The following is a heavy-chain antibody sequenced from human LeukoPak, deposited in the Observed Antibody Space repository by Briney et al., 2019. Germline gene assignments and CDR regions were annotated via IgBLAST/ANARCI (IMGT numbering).Heavy chain of an antibody. D-gene: IGHD2-8*01. V-gene: IGHV3-48*01. Sequence: GGALRLSCVASGFSFSSYSMNWVRQAPGKGLEWVSYISSSSSTIYYADSVKGRFTISRDNAKNSLYLQMNSLRVEDTAVYYCARDLGVYSHYYFDYWGQGTLVTVSS. CDR3: ARDLGVYSHYYFDY. J-gene: IGHJ4*02. CDR2: ISSSSSTI. CDR1: GFSFSSYS.